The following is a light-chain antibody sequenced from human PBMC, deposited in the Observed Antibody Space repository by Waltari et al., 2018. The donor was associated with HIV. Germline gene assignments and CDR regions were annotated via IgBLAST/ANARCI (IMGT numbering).Light chain of an antibody. CDR1: SSNIAKNS. CDR2: YNN. V-gene: IGLV1-44*01. CDR3: AVWDDSLNGAI. J-gene: IGLJ2*01. Sequence: QSVLTQPPSASGTPGQNVSISCSGGSSNIAKNSVNWYQQLPGTAPKLLVYYNNQMPSGVPERFAGSKSGTSASLAISGLQSEDEADYYCAVWDDSLNGAIFGGGTKLTVL.